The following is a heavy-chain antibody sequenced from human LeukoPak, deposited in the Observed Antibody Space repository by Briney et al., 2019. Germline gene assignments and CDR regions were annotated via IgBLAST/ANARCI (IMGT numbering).Heavy chain of an antibody. CDR3: ARVDPDSSSTLEVFDY. V-gene: IGHV3-48*02. CDR2: IRSSGSPI. Sequence: PGGSLRLSCAASGFTFSSYSMNWVRQAPGKGLEWVAYIRSSGSPIYYADSVKGRFTISRDIAKNSLYLQMNSLRDEDTAVYYCARVDPDSSSTLEVFDYWGQGTLVTVSS. CDR1: GFTFSSYS. J-gene: IGHJ4*02. D-gene: IGHD6-6*01.